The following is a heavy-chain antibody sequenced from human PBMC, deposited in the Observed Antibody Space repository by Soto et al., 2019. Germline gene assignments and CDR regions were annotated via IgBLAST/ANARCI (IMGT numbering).Heavy chain of an antibody. J-gene: IGHJ6*02. Sequence: SETLSLTCTVSGGSVSSGSYYWSWIRQPPGKGLECVGYIYYSGSTNYNPSLKSRVTISVDTSKNQFSLKLSSVTAADTAVYYCARHKGLLWFGELTTYGMDVWGQGTTVTVSS. CDR3: ARHKGLLWFGELTTYGMDV. D-gene: IGHD3-10*01. CDR2: IYYSGST. V-gene: IGHV4-61*01. CDR1: GGSVSSGSYY.